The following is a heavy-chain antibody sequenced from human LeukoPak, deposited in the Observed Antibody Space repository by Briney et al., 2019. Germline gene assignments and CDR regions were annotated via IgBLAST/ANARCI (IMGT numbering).Heavy chain of an antibody. J-gene: IGHJ4*02. Sequence: SETLSLTCAVYGGSFSGYYWSWIRQPPGKGLEWIGEINHSGSTNYNPSLKSRVTISVDTSKNQFSLKLSSVTAADTAVYYCARGKRSSTRIVAVVAAIRFDYWGQGTLVTVSS. V-gene: IGHV4-34*01. CDR2: INHSGST. CDR1: GGSFSGYY. D-gene: IGHD2-15*01. CDR3: ARGKRSSTRIVAVVAAIRFDY.